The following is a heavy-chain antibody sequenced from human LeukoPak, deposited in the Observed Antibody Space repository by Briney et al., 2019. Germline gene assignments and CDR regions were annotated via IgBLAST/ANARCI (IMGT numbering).Heavy chain of an antibody. V-gene: IGHV3-23*01. CDR1: GFTFSSYA. J-gene: IGHJ4*02. CDR2: ISGSGGST. CDR3: AKDDPSMVRGVITFFDY. Sequence: GGSLRLSCAASGFTFSSYAMSWVRQAPGKGLEWVLAISGSGGSTYYADSVKGRFTISRDNSKNTLYLQMNSLRAEDTAVYYCAKDDPSMVRGVITFFDYWGQGTLVTVSS. D-gene: IGHD3-10*01.